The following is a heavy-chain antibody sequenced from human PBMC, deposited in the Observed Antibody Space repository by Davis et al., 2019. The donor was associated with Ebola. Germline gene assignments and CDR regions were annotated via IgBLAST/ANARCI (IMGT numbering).Heavy chain of an antibody. CDR2: MNGGSGIT. J-gene: IGHJ3*02. V-gene: IGHV3-23*01. Sequence: PGGSLRLSCAASGFTFSSYAMSWVRQAPGKGLEWVSIMNGGSGITYYADSVKGRFTISRDNSKNMMYLQMNSLRAEDTAVYYCARGRDYAFDIWGQGTMVTVSS. CDR1: GFTFSSYA. CDR3: ARGRDYAFDI. D-gene: IGHD2-21*02.